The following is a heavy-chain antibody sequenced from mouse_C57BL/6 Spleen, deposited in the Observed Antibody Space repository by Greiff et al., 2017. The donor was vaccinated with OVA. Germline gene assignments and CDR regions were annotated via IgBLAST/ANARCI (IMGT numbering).Heavy chain of an antibody. D-gene: IGHD1-1*01. V-gene: IGHV1-5*01. CDR3: TRATVVARMAMDY. Sequence: DVKLQESGTVLARPGASVKMSCKTSGYTFTSYWMHWVKQRPGQGLEWIGAIYPGNSDTSYNQKFKGKAKLTAVTSASTAYMELSSLTNEDSAVYYCTRATVVARMAMDYWGQGTSVTVSS. J-gene: IGHJ4*01. CDR2: IYPGNSDT. CDR1: GYTFTSYW.